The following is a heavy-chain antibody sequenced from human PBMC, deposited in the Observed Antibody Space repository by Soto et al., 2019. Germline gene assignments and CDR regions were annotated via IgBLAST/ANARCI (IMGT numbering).Heavy chain of an antibody. CDR3: ARSYCSGGSCYSGYFDY. D-gene: IGHD2-15*01. CDR1: GYTFTSYY. V-gene: IGHV1-46*01. J-gene: IGHJ4*02. CDR2: INPSGGST. Sequence: ALVKVSCKASGYTFTSYYMHWVRQAPGQGLEWMGIINPSGGSTSYAQKFQGRVTMTSDTSTSTVYMELSSLRSDDTAVYYCARSYCSGGSCYSGYFDYWGQGTLVTVSS.